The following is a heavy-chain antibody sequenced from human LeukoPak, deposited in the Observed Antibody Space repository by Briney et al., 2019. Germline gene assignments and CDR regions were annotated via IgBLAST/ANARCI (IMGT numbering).Heavy chain of an antibody. D-gene: IGHD3-22*01. CDR1: GFTFRKYA. V-gene: IGHV3-23*01. CDR3: ARRITMIVVASHIDY. J-gene: IGHJ4*02. CDR2: ISGSGGST. Sequence: QAGGSLRLSCAASGFTFRKYAMSWVRQAPGKGLEWVSAISGSGGSTYYAGSVKGRFTISRDNSKNTLYLQMNSLRAEDTAVYYCARRITMIVVASHIDYWGQGTLVTVS.